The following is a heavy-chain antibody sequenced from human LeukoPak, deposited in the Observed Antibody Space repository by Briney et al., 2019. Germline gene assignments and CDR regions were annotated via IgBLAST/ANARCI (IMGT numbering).Heavy chain of an antibody. J-gene: IGHJ4*02. CDR2: INPDSGDT. CDR3: ARVVFRGVIWAY. D-gene: IGHD3-16*01. Sequence: ASVKVSCKASGYTLTDYYMHWVRQAPGQGLEWMGWINPDSGDTKYAQNLQGRVTLTSDTSINTAYMELSSLRSDDTAVYFCARVVFRGVIWAYWGQGTLVTVSS. CDR1: GYTLTDYY. V-gene: IGHV1-2*02.